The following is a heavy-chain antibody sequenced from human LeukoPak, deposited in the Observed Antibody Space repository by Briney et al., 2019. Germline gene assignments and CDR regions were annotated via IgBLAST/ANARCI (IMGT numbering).Heavy chain of an antibody. CDR2: IKQDGSEN. J-gene: IGHJ4*02. Sequence: GGSLRLSCVASGFTFSSRDWMTWVRQAPGKGLEWVANIKQDGSENNYVDSVKGRFTISRDNSKNTLYLQMNSLRAEDTAVYYCANGYNYGLDYWGQGTLVTVSS. CDR1: GFTFSSRDW. D-gene: IGHD5-18*01. CDR3: ANGYNYGLDY. V-gene: IGHV3-7*03.